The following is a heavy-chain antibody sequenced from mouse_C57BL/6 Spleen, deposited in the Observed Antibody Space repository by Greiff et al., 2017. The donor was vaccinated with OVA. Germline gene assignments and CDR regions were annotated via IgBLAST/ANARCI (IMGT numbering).Heavy chain of an antibody. CDR1: GFSLTSYG. Sequence: QVQLKESGPGLVAPSQSLSITCTVSGFSLTSYGVHWVRQPPGKGLEWLVVIWSDGSTTYNSALKSRLSISKDNSKSQVFLKMNSLQTDDTAMYYCARQGYYGEGYAMDYWGQGTSVTVSS. J-gene: IGHJ4*01. CDR3: ARQGYYGEGYAMDY. CDR2: IWSDGST. V-gene: IGHV2-6-1*01. D-gene: IGHD1-1*01.